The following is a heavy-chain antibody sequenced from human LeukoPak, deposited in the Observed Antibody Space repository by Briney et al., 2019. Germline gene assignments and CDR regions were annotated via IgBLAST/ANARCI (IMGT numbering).Heavy chain of an antibody. V-gene: IGHV3-7*01. D-gene: IGHD3-22*01. J-gene: IGHJ4*02. CDR1: GFTFSSYW. CDR3: ARVWVPYDSSGYLDY. CDR2: IKQDGSEK. Sequence: PGGSLRLSCAASGFTFSSYWMSWVRQAPGKGPEWVANIKQDGSEKYYVDSVKGRFTISRDNAKNSLYLQMNSLRAEDTAVYYCARVWVPYDSSGYLDYWGQGTLVTVSS.